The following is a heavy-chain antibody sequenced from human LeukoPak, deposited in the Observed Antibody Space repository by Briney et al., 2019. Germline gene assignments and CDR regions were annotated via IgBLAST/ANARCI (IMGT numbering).Heavy chain of an antibody. V-gene: IGHV1-8*01. J-gene: IGHJ4*02. CDR3: ARGRGYDRTGYVYYFDF. Sequence: ASVKVSCKASGYSFTSYGINWVRQAPGQGFEWVGWMNPNSGNTGHAQEFQGRVTMTRDTSMSTAYMELSSLRYEDTAVYYCARGRGYDRTGYVYYFDFWGQGTLVTVSS. D-gene: IGHD3-22*01. CDR2: MNPNSGNT. CDR1: GYSFTSYG.